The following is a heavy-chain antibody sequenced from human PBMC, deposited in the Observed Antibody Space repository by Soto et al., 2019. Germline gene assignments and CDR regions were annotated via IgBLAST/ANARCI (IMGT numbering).Heavy chain of an antibody. V-gene: IGHV1-18*01. J-gene: IGHJ6*02. CDR1: GYTFTRYG. CDR3: AKNGQPPYYYYGMDV. D-gene: IGHD2-8*01. Sequence: QGQLVQSGAEVKKPGASVKVSCKASGYTFTRYGISWVRQAPGQGLEWMGWISGYNGYTKYAQKFQGRVTMTVDTSTTTAYMELRSLTSDDRAVYYCAKNGQPPYYYYGMDVWGQGTTVTVSS. CDR2: ISGYNGYT.